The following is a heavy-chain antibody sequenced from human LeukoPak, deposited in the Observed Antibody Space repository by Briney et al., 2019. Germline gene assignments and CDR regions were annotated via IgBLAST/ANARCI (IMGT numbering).Heavy chain of an antibody. CDR3: AKDQYNWNPLADAFDI. CDR1: GFTFSSYG. D-gene: IGHD1-20*01. CDR2: ISYYGSDK. V-gene: IGHV3-30*18. Sequence: PGGSLRLSCSASGFTFSSYGMHGVRQAPRRGLEGVAVISYYGSDKYYADSVKGRFNISRDNPKNTLYLQMNSLRAEDTAVYYCAKDQYNWNPLADAFDIWGQGTMVTVSS. J-gene: IGHJ3*02.